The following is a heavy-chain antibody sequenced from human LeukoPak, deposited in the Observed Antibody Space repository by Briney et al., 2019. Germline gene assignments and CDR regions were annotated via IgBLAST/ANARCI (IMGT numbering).Heavy chain of an antibody. CDR1: GFSVSSYY. V-gene: IGHV3-66*01. D-gene: IGHD2-21*02. CDR3: ARVTYYRVTADQITDAFDV. CDR2: LHSDGAT. Sequence: GGSLRLSCAASGFSVSSYYMNWVRQAPGKGLQWVLILHSDGATYYADSVKGRFTISRDNSRSTLYLQMNSLRAEDTAVYFCARVTYYRVTADQITDAFDVWGHGTVVTVSS. J-gene: IGHJ3*01.